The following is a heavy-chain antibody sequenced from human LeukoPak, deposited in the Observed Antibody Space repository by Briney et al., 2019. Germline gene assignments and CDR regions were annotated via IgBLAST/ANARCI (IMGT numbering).Heavy chain of an antibody. CDR1: AGTISNFT. Sequence: SVKVSCKPSAGTISNFTITWGRQAPGQGLEWMGRILPVLGTANYAQKFQGRVTFTADISTSTAYMDLSSLRSEDTAVYYCARRFYYDRIGYSEFWGQGTLISVSS. CDR2: ILPVLGTA. CDR3: ARRFYYDRIGYSEF. J-gene: IGHJ4*02. V-gene: IGHV1-69*08. D-gene: IGHD3-22*01.